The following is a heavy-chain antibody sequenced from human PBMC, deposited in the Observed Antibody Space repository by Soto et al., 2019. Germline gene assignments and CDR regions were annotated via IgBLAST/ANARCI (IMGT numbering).Heavy chain of an antibody. J-gene: IGHJ6*02. D-gene: IGHD3-9*01. CDR2: VSYDGSYK. V-gene: IGHV3-30*18. Sequence: PGGSLRLSCAASGFTFSSYGMHWVRQAPGKGLEWVAVVSYDGSYKNYADSVKGRFTISRDNSKNTLYLQMNSLRAEDTAVYYCAKEGSDYDILTGSGYYGMDVWGQGTTVTVSS. CDR1: GFTFSSYG. CDR3: AKEGSDYDILTGSGYYGMDV.